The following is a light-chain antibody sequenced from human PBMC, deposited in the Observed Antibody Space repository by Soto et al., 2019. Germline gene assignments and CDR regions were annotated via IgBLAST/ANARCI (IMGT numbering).Light chain of an antibody. Sequence: DIQMTQSPSSLSASVGDRVTITCRASQSITSYLNWYQQRPGKAPKLLIYAASSLQSGVPSRFSGSGSGTDFTLTISRLQREDFATYYCQQSYGTPRTFGQGTKVEIK. CDR2: AAS. J-gene: IGKJ1*01. CDR1: QSITSY. V-gene: IGKV1-39*01. CDR3: QQSYGTPRT.